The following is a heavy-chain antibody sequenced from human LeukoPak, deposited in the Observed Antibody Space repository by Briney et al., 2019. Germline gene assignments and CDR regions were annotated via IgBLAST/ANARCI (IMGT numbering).Heavy chain of an antibody. V-gene: IGHV3-30*02. CDR2: IRYDGSNK. J-gene: IGHJ4*02. CDR1: GFPFSSYG. D-gene: IGHD2-2*01. Sequence: GGSLRLSCAASGFPFSSYGMHWVRQAPGKGLEWAAFIRYDGSNKYYADSVKGRFTISRDNAKNSLYLQMNSLRAEDTALYYSARDCRSRYCSSTSCYTFDYWGQGTLVTVSS. CDR3: ARDCRSRYCSSTSCYTFDY.